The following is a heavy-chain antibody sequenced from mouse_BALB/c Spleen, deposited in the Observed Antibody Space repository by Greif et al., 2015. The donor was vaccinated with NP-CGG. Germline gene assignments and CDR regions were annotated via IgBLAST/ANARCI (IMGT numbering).Heavy chain of an antibody. J-gene: IGHJ2*01. D-gene: IGHD1-2*01. Sequence: EVQRVESGGGLVKPGGSLKLSCAASGFTFSSYAMSWVRQTPEKRLEWVASISSGGSTYYPDSVKGRFTISRDNARNILYLQMSSLRSEDTAMYYCAREYGYYWGQGTTLTVSS. CDR1: GFTFSSYA. CDR2: ISSGGST. V-gene: IGHV5-6-5*01. CDR3: AREYGYY.